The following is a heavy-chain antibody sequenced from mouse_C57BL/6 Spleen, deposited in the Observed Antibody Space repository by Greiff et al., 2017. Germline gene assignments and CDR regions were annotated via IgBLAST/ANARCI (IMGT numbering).Heavy chain of an antibody. CDR3: AKPGHDGYYIWFAY. D-gene: IGHD2-3*01. CDR1: GFSLTSYG. V-gene: IGHV2-3*01. J-gene: IGHJ3*01. CDR2: IWGDGST. Sequence: QVQLQQSGPGLVAPSQSLSITCTVSGFSLTSYGVSWVRQPPGKGLEWLGVIWGDGSTNYPSALISRLSISKDNSKSQVFIKLNSLQTDDTATYYCAKPGHDGYYIWFAYWGQGTLVTVSA.